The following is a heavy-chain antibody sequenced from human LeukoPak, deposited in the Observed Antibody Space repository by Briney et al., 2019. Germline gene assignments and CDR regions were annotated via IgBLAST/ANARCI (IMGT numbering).Heavy chain of an antibody. V-gene: IGHV4-4*07. J-gene: IGHJ6*03. CDR3: AREAGSGYYYGYYYMDV. D-gene: IGHD3-22*01. CDR1: GGSISTYY. Sequence: SETLSLTCTVSGGSISTYYWNWIRQPAGKGLEWIGRIYTGGNTNYNPSLKSRVTISVDTSKNQFSLKLSSVTAADTAVYYCAREAGSGYYYGYYYMDVWGKGTTVTISS. CDR2: IYTGGNT.